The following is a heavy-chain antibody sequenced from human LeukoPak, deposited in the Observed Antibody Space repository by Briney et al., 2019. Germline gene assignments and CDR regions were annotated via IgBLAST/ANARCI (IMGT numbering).Heavy chain of an antibody. Sequence: SGGSLRLSCAASGFTVSSNYMSWVRQAPGKGLEWVSVIYSGGSTYYADSVKGRFTISRDNSKNTLYLQMNSLRAEDTAVYYCAKDGDRSGWLYGMDVWGQGTTVTVSS. CDR1: GFTVSSNY. CDR3: AKDGDRSGWLYGMDV. D-gene: IGHD6-19*01. V-gene: IGHV3-53*05. CDR2: IYSGGST. J-gene: IGHJ6*02.